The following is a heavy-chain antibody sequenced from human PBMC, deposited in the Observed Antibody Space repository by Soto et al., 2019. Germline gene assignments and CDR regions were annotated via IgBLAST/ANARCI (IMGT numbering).Heavy chain of an antibody. D-gene: IGHD1-1*01. CDR3: ARGKGNPDPPDY. CDR2: IDPSDSYT. V-gene: IGHV5-10-1*01. CDR1: GYSFTSYW. J-gene: IGHJ4*02. Sequence: PGESLKISCKGSGYSFTSYWISWVRQMPGKGLEWMGRIDPSDSYTNYSPSFQGHVTISADKSISTAYLQWSSLKASDTAMYYCARGKGNPDPPDYWGQGTLVTVSS.